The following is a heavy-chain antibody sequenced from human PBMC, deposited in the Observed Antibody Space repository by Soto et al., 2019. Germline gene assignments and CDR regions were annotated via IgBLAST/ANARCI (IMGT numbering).Heavy chain of an antibody. J-gene: IGHJ6*02. CDR3: ARSRELYYNGMDV. CDR1: GFTFSSYS. CDR2: IRSSSKYI. V-gene: IGHV3-21*01. D-gene: IGHD1-7*01. Sequence: LRLSCAASGFTFSSYSINWVRQAPGRGLEWVSSIRSSSKYIYYADSVKGRFTISRDNAKNSLYLQMNSLRAEDTAVYYCARSRELYYNGMDVWGQGTTVTVSS.